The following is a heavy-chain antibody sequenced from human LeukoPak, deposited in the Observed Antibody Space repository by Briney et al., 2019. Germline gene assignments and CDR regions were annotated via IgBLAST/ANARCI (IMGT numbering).Heavy chain of an antibody. J-gene: IGHJ5*02. Sequence: GESLKISCKGSGYSFTNYWISWVRQMPGKGLEWMGRIDPSDSYTNYSPSFQGHVTISADKSISTAYLQWSSLKASDTAMYYCASEVVTIFGVVINNWFDPWGQGTLVTVSS. D-gene: IGHD3-3*01. CDR3: ASEVVTIFGVVINNWFDP. CDR2: IDPSDSYT. V-gene: IGHV5-10-1*01. CDR1: GYSFTNYW.